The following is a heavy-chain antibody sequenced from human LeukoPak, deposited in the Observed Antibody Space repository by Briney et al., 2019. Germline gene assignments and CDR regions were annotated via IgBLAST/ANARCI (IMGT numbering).Heavy chain of an antibody. D-gene: IGHD6-6*01. J-gene: IGHJ4*02. CDR2: INPSGGSA. CDR1: GYTFTGYY. Sequence: ASVKVSCKASGYTFTGYYIYWVRQAPGQGLEWMGRINPSGGSASYAQKFQGRVTMTRDTSTSTVYMELSSLRSEDTAVYYCARVMAKSSIAASLDYWGQGTLVTVSS. V-gene: IGHV1-46*01. CDR3: ARVMAKSSIAASLDY.